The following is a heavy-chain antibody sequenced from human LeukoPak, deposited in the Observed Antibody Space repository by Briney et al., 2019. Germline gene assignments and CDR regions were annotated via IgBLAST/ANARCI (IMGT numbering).Heavy chain of an antibody. CDR1: GGSISSYY. Sequence: SETLSLTCTVSGGSISSYYWSWLRQPAGKGLEWIGRIYTSGSTNYNPSLKSRVTMSVDTSKNQFSLKLSSVTAADTAVYYCARGSRDSSGYYLGLGAFDIWGQGTMVTVSS. CDR2: IYTSGST. CDR3: ARGSRDSSGYYLGLGAFDI. V-gene: IGHV4-4*07. J-gene: IGHJ3*02. D-gene: IGHD3-22*01.